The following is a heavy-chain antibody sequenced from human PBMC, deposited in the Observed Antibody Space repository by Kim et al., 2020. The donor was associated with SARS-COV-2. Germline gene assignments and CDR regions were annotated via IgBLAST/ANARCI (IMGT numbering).Heavy chain of an antibody. CDR2: ISYDGSNK. D-gene: IGHD3-10*01. J-gene: IGHJ6*02. CDR3: AVDYYGSGSYYRKVRKEVNCGMDV. CDR1: GFTFSSYG. Sequence: GGSLRLSCAASGFTFSSYGMHWVRQAPGKGLEWVAVISYDGSNKYYADSVKGRFTISRDNSKNTLYLQMNSLRAEDTAVYYCAVDYYGSGSYYRKVRKEVNCGMDVWGQGTTVTVSS. V-gene: IGHV3-30*03.